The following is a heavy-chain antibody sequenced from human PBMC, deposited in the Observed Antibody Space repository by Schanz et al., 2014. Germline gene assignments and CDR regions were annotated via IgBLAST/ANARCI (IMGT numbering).Heavy chain of an antibody. J-gene: IGHJ4*02. CDR2: IDYAGST. V-gene: IGHV3-66*01. Sequence: EVQLLESGGGLVQPGGSLRLSCVASGFTFFGSFAMSWVRQAPGKGLEWVSLIDYAGSTNYADSVKGRMTVSRDTSKNALFLQMNNLRAEDTAVYYCARDGDFDYWGQGTLXTVSS. CDR1: GFTFFGSFA. CDR3: ARDGDFDY.